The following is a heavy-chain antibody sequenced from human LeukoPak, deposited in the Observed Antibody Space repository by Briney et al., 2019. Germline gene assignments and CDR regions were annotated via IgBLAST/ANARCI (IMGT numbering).Heavy chain of an antibody. CDR3: ARVESGSSMDV. J-gene: IGHJ6*03. D-gene: IGHD1-26*01. V-gene: IGHV1-18*01. CDR2: ISAYNGNT. CDR1: GYTFSSYG. Sequence: ASVKVSCKASGYTFSSYGISWVRQAPGQGLEWMGWISAYNGNTNYAQKLQRRVTMTTDKSTRTAYTELRSLRSDGTAVYYCARVESGSSMDVSGKGTTVTVSS.